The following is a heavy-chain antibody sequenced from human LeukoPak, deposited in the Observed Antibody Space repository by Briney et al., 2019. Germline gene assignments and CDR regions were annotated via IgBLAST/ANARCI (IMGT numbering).Heavy chain of an antibody. J-gene: IGHJ4*02. CDR2: INPSGGGT. CDR1: GYTFTSYY. Sequence: ASVKVSCKASGYTFTSYYMHRVRQAPGQGLEWMGIINPSGGGTIYEQKFQGRVTMTRDTSTSTVYMELSSLRSEDTAVYYCARANCSSTSCAPDYWGQGILVTVSS. D-gene: IGHD2-2*01. V-gene: IGHV1-46*01. CDR3: ARANCSSTSCAPDY.